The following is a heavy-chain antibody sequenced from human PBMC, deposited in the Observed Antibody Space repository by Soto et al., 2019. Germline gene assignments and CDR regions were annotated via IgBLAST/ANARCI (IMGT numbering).Heavy chain of an antibody. V-gene: IGHV1-69*13. CDR1: GGTFSSYA. J-gene: IGHJ5*02. Sequence: ASVKVSCKASGGTFSSYAISWVRQAPGQGLEWMGGIIPIFGTANYAQKFQGRVTITADESTSTAYMELSSLRSEDTAVYYCAGGGRLRGWFDPWGQGTLVTVSS. CDR2: IIPIFGTA. D-gene: IGHD3-16*01. CDR3: AGGGRLRGWFDP.